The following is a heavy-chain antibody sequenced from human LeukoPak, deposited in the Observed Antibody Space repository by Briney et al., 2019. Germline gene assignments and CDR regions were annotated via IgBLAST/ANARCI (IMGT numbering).Heavy chain of an antibody. D-gene: IGHD3-10*02. J-gene: IGHJ4*02. CDR3: ARDPRYSYVDSGTFDS. Sequence: GGSLRLSCAASGFSFDNHWMSWVRQAPGKGREWMANIRQDGSETYYLDSVKGRFTVSRDNAKNSLYLQMNTLRAEDTAIYYCARDPRYSYVDSGTFDSWGQGTLVIVSS. CDR2: IRQDGSET. V-gene: IGHV3-7*01. CDR1: GFSFDNHW.